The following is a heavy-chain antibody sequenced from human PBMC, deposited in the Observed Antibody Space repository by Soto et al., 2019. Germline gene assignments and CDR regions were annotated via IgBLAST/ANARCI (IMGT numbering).Heavy chain of an antibody. Sequence: QVQLVQSGAEVKKPGSSVKVSCKASGGTFSSYTISWVRQAPGQGLEWMGRIIPILGIANYAQKFQGRVTITADKSTSTAYMELSSLRSEDTAVYYCARESSQLHGDPQSPLDYWGQGTLVTVSS. CDR3: ARESSQLHGDPQSPLDY. J-gene: IGHJ4*02. CDR2: IIPILGIA. CDR1: GGTFSSYT. D-gene: IGHD4-17*01. V-gene: IGHV1-69*08.